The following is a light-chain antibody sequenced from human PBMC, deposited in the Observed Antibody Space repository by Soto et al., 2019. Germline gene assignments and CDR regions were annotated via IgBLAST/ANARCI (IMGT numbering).Light chain of an antibody. CDR2: LGS. CDR3: MQGEQAPLT. V-gene: IGKV2-28*01. J-gene: IGKJ1*01. CDR1: QSLLRSNGYNY. Sequence: EIVMTQSPLSLAVTPGEPAYISCRSSQSLLRSNGYNYLDWYLQKPGQSPQLLIYLGSNRASGVPDKFSGSGSGTDFTLTISRVEAEDAGLYCCMQGEQAPLTFGQGTRVEIK.